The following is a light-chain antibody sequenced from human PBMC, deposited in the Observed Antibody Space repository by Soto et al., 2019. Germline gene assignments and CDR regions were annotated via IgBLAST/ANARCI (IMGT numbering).Light chain of an antibody. CDR2: EVT. Sequence: QSALTQPASVSGSPGQSITISCTGTSSDVGRYNLVSWYQQHPNKAPTLIIYEVTKRPSGVSNRFSGSKSGNTASLTISGLQADDEADYYCCSYAGPATLFGGGTKLTVL. J-gene: IGLJ2*01. CDR3: CSYAGPATL. V-gene: IGLV2-23*02. CDR1: SSDVGRYNL.